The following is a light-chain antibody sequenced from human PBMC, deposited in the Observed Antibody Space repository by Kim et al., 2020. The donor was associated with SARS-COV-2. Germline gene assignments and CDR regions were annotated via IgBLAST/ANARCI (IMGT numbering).Light chain of an antibody. CDR1: RDVNSW. CDR3: REANNFPPLT. Sequence: CVGDGGAITCRAGRDVNSWLAWYHQKPAGAPTRLLYDASNMQSRVPPRCSGSGCGTDYILTISSRQPDDFASYYCREANNFPPLTFGVGTKVDIK. V-gene: IGKV1-12*01. CDR2: DAS. J-gene: IGKJ4*01.